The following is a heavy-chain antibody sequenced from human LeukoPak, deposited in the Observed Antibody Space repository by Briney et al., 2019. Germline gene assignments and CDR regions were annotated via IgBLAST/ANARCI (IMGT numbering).Heavy chain of an antibody. CDR2: ISGSGGST. D-gene: IGHD3-10*01. J-gene: IGHJ4*02. CDR1: GLTFSSYW. V-gene: IGHV3-23*01. Sequence: GGSLRLSCAASGLTFSSYWMSWVRQAPGKGLEWVSAISGSGGSTYYADSVKGRFTISRDNSKNTLYLQMNSLRAEDTAVYYCAKDRRAGSYDYWGQGTLVTVSS. CDR3: AKDRRAGSYDY.